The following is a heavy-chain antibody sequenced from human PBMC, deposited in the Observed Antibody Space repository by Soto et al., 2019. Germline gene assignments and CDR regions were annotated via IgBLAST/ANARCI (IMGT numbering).Heavy chain of an antibody. CDR3: ARGLRYSGMDA. V-gene: IGHV4-34*01. CDR1: RGSFNAYS. J-gene: IGHJ6*02. CDR2: IDHSGST. Sequence: SETLSLTCAVHRGSFNAYSWTWIRQPPGKGLEWIGEIDHSGSTTYNPSLKSRIIMSVDTSKNQFSLNVSSMTAADTAVYCCARGLRYSGMDAWGQGTTVTVSS.